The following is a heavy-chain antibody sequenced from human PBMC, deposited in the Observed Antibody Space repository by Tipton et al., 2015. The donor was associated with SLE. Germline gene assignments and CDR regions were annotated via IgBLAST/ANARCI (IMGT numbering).Heavy chain of an antibody. D-gene: IGHD3-10*01. CDR3: AIGTSYSGIGE. V-gene: IGHV4-4*02. CDR1: GGSIISSNW. Sequence: GLVKPSGTLSLTCAVSGGSIISSNWWSWVRQPPGKGLEWIGEIYHSGSTNYNPSLKSRVTISVDKSKNHFSLNLTSGTAADTAVYYCAIGTSYSGIGEWGQGTLVTVSS. J-gene: IGHJ4*02. CDR2: IYHSGST.